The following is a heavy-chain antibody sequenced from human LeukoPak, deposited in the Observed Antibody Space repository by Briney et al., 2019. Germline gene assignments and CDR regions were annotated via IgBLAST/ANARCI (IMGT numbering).Heavy chain of an antibody. CDR2: VNWNGNSP. Sequence: GGSLRLFCRASGFSYDDYGMSWVRQAPGKGLEFVSGVNWNGNSPVYADSVKGRFTISRDNTRNSLYLQMKSLRAEDTALYYCARGLRPSDSWGQGTLVIVSS. D-gene: IGHD4-17*01. J-gene: IGHJ4*02. CDR1: GFSYDDYG. CDR3: ARGLRPSDS. V-gene: IGHV3-20*04.